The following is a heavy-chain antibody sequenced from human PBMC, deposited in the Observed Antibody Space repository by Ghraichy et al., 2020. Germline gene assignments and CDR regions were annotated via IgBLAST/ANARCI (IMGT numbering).Heavy chain of an antibody. J-gene: IGHJ6*02. D-gene: IGHD4-23*01. Sequence: GGSLRLSCVGSGFTFSGYNMSWIRQSPGKGLEWVSYITSSSRTICYADSVKGRFTISRDNAQNSLYLQMNSLRDEDTAIYYCARASSVVRLYYYDGMDVWGQGITVTVSS. CDR2: ITSSSRTI. V-gene: IGHV3-48*02. CDR3: ARASSVVRLYYYDGMDV. CDR1: GFTFSGYN.